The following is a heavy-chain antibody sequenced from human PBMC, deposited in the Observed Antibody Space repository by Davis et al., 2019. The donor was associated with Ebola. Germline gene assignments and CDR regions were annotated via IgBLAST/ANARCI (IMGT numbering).Heavy chain of an antibody. D-gene: IGHD6-6*01. V-gene: IGHV1-18*01. Sequence: ASVKVSCKASGYTFTIYGISWVRQAPGQGLEWMGWINAYNGNTNYAQKFQGRVTITADKSTSTAYMELSSLRSEDTAVYYCARDGEQLVLHYYYYGMDVWGQGTTVTVSS. CDR3: ARDGEQLVLHYYYYGMDV. J-gene: IGHJ6*02. CDR1: GYTFTIYG. CDR2: INAYNGNT.